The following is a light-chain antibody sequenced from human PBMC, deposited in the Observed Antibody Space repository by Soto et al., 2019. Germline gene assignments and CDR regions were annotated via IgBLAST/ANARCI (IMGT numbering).Light chain of an antibody. CDR3: QQYGSSPLT. J-gene: IGKJ4*01. V-gene: IGKV3-20*01. CDR2: GAS. Sequence: IVLTRSPGTLSLSPGERATLSCRASQSVYSDFLAWYQQKPGQAPSLLIYGASSRATGIPDRFSGSGCGTDFTLTISRLEPEDFAVYYCQQYGSSPLTFGGGTKVEIK. CDR1: QSVYSDF.